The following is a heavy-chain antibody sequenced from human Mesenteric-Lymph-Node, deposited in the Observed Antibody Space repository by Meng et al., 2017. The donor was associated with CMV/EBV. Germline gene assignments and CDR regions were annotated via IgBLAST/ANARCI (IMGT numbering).Heavy chain of an antibody. J-gene: IGHJ4*02. Sequence: SETLSLTCTVSGDSIDSYYWSWIRQSPGKGLEWIGYIHYSGSTNYNPSLKSRVTISVDMSKNQFSLKLSSVTAADTALYYCARVGSMVPIYFYFDCWGQGNLVTVSS. CDR1: GDSIDSYY. D-gene: IGHD2/OR15-2a*01. V-gene: IGHV4-59*01. CDR3: ARVGSMVPIYFYFDC. CDR2: IHYSGST.